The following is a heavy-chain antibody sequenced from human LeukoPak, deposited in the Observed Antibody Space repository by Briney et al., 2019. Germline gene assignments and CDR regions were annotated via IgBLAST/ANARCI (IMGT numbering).Heavy chain of an antibody. CDR3: ARGLVDTAMVFFDY. Sequence: SETLSLTCTVSGGFISSYYWSWIRQPAGKGLEWIGRIYTSGSTNYNPSLKSRVTMSVDTSKNQFSLKLSSVTAADTAVYYCARGLVDTAMVFFDYWGQGTLVTVSS. CDR1: GGFISSYY. V-gene: IGHV4-4*07. D-gene: IGHD5-18*01. J-gene: IGHJ4*02. CDR2: IYTSGST.